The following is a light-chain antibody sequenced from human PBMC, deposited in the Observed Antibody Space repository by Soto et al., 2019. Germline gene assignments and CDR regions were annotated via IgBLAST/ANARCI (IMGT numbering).Light chain of an antibody. CDR2: EVT. Sequence: QSVLPQPASVSGSPGQSITISCTGTSSDVGGYNYVSWYQQHPGKAPKVMIYEVTNRPSGVSNRFSGSKSGNTASLTISGLQAEDEADYYCSSYTGSSNLVFGGGTKLTVL. CDR1: SSDVGGYNY. CDR3: SSYTGSSNLV. J-gene: IGLJ2*01. V-gene: IGLV2-14*01.